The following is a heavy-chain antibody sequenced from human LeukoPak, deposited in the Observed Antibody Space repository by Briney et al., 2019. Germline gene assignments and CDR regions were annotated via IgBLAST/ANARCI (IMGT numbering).Heavy chain of an antibody. V-gene: IGHV4-4*03. Sequence: PPGTLSLTCGVPGGSIDITNYWSWVRQAPGKGLEWIGEIAHDGTTNYNPSLRSRVAMSFDRANNQFSLSLTSVTAADTAVYYCTREDRPYCPFAYWGQGVLVTVSS. CDR2: IAHDGTT. D-gene: IGHD1-26*01. CDR1: GGSIDITNY. CDR3: TREDRPYCPFAY. J-gene: IGHJ4*02.